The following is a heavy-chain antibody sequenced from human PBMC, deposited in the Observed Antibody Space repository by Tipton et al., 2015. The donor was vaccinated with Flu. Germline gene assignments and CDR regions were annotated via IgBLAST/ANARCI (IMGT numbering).Heavy chain of an antibody. D-gene: IGHD6-6*01. CDR2: IYYSGGT. CDR1: GGSINNYY. J-gene: IGHJ4*02. Sequence: TLSLTCSVSGGSINNYYWDWIRQPPGKGLEWIGYIYYSGGTNYNPSLRSRVTISVDTSKNQFSLRLRSVTAADTAVYYCARSRRGGDASSSLDHWGQGALVTVSS. CDR3: ARSRRGGDASSSLDH. V-gene: IGHV4-59*01.